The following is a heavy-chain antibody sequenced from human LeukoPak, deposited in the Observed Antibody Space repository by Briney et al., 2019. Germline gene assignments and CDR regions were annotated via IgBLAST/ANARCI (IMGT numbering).Heavy chain of an antibody. V-gene: IGHV1-69*05. CDR1: GGTSNNYA. J-gene: IGHJ5*02. CDR3: AREGGVGNNQPDYWFDP. D-gene: IGHD1-14*01. CDR2: IITMFDTA. Sequence: SVKVSCKASGGTSNNYAISWVRQAPGQGLEWMGGIITMFDTANYAQKFQGRVTITTDESANTAYMELSSLRSEDTAVYYCAREGGVGNNQPDYWFDPWGQGTLVIVSS.